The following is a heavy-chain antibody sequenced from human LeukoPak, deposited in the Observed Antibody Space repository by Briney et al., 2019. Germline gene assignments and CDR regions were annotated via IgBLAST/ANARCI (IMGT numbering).Heavy chain of an antibody. V-gene: IGHV1-8*01. CDR2: MNSNNEYT. Sequence: GASLYVSSEPSVYTFTVYAINWGPHATGQGLWWMWWMNSNNEYTGSPQTFHGRISMTRDTSIGTAYLELSGLTSEDTAIYYCARGKSGGPTGWFGPWGQGTLVTVS. CDR1: VYTFTVYA. J-gene: IGHJ5*02. CDR3: ARGKSGGPTGWFGP. D-gene: IGHD3-16*01.